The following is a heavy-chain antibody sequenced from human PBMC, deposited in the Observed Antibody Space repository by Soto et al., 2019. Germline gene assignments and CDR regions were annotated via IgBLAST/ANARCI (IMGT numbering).Heavy chain of an antibody. CDR3: ARDRNPDIVNELGSMDV. CDR2: IIPIFGTA. Sequence: GASVKVSCKASGGTFSSYAISWVRQAPGQGLEWMGGIIPIFGTANYAQKFQGRVTITADESTSTAYMELSSLRSEDTAVYYCARDRNPDIVNELGSMDVWGQGTTVTV. J-gene: IGHJ6*02. CDR1: GGTFSSYA. V-gene: IGHV1-69*13. D-gene: IGHD5-12*01.